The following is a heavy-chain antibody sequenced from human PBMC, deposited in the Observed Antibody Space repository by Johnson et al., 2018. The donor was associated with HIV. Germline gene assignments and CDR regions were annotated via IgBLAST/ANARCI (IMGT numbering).Heavy chain of an antibody. J-gene: IGHJ3*02. V-gene: IGHV3-9*01. CDR1: GFTFDDYA. Sequence: VQLVESGGGLVQPGRSLRLSCAASGFTFDDYAMHWVRQAPGKGLEWVSGISWNSGSIGYADSVKGRFIISRDNAKNSLYLQMNSLRAEDTALYYCARVIRAYDSSGYAGDAFDIWGQGTMVTASS. D-gene: IGHD3-22*01. CDR2: ISWNSGSI. CDR3: ARVIRAYDSSGYAGDAFDI.